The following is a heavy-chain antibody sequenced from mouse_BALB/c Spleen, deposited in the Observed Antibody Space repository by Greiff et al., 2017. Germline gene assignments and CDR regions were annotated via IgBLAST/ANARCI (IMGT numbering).Heavy chain of an antibody. V-gene: IGHV5-6*01. CDR2: ISSGGSYT. CDR3: ARQDYAFAY. J-gene: IGHJ3*01. D-gene: IGHD2-4*01. CDR1: GFTFSSYG. Sequence: VQLKQSGGDLVKPGGSLKLSCAASGFTFSSYGMSWVRQTPDKRLEWVATISSGGSYTYYPDSVKGRFTISRDNAKNTLYLQMSSLKSEDTAMYYCARQDYAFAYWGQGTLVTVSA.